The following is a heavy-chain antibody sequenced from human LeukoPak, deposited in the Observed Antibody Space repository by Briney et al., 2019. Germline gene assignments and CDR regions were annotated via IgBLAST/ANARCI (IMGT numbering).Heavy chain of an antibody. CDR3: ARYCGGGSCYPPVPFDY. CDR1: GFTFSSYS. D-gene: IGHD2-15*01. J-gene: IGHJ4*02. CDR2: ISSSSSYI. V-gene: IGHV3-21*01. Sequence: KPGGSLRLSCAASGFTFSSYSMNWVRQAPGKGLEWVSSISSSSSYIYYADSVKGRFTISRDNAKNSLYLQMNSLRAEDTAVYYCARYCGGGSCYPPVPFDYWGQGTLVTVSS.